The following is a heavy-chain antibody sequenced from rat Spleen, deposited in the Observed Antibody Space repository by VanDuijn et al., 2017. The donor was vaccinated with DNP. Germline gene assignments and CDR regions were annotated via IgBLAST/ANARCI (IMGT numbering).Heavy chain of an antibody. Sequence: EVQLVESGGDLVQPGRSLQLSCEVSGFTVNNYWMTWIRQAPTKGLEWVASISYDGGSTYYRDSVKGRFTISRDNAKSSLYLQMDSLRSEDTATYYWTTDYGGYYWGQGVMVTVSS. CDR3: TTDYGGYY. CDR1: GFTVNNYW. V-gene: IGHV5-20*01. CDR2: ISYDGGST. J-gene: IGHJ2*01. D-gene: IGHD1-11*01.